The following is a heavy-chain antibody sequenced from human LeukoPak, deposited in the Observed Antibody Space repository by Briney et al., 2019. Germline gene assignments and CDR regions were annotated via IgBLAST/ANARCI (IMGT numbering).Heavy chain of an antibody. CDR3: ARDLSPELRYFDWLLQYYFDY. D-gene: IGHD3-9*01. CDR2: NSAYNGNT. Sequence: GASVKVSCKASGYTFTSYGISWVRQAPGQGLEWMGWNSAYNGNTNYAQKLQGRVTMTTDTSTSTAYMELRSLRSDDTAVYYCARDLSPELRYFDWLLQYYFDYWGQGTLVTVSS. V-gene: IGHV1-18*01. J-gene: IGHJ4*02. CDR1: GYTFTSYG.